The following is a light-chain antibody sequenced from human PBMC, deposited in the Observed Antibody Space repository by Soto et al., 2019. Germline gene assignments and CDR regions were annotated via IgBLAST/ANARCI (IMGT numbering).Light chain of an antibody. J-gene: IGKJ1*01. CDR3: QHYKRYSES. CDR1: QTISSW. CDR2: NAS. Sequence: DIQMTQSPSTLSGSVGDRVTITCRASQTISSWFAWYQKNPGKAPKLLIYNASTLKSGSPSRFSGSGSGTEFTLTISSLQPDDFATYYCQHYKRYSESFGQGTKVDIK. V-gene: IGKV1-5*03.